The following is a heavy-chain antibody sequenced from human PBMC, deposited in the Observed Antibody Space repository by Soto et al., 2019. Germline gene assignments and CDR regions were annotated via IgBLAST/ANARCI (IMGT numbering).Heavy chain of an antibody. D-gene: IGHD6-6*01. J-gene: IGHJ3*02. CDR2: ISGSGGST. V-gene: IGHV3-23*01. CDR1: GFTFSSYA. CDR3: ARDSLYSISGDAFDI. Sequence: GGSLRLSCAASGFTFSSYAMSWVRQAPGKGLEWVSAISGSGGSTYYADSVKGRFTISRDNSKNTLYLQMNSLRAEDTAVYYCARDSLYSISGDAFDIWGQGTMVTVSS.